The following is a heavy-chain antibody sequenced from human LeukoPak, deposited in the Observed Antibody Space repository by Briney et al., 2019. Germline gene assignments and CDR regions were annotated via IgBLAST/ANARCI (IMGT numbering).Heavy chain of an antibody. CDR3: TAETVGATNLDH. J-gene: IGHJ4*02. CDR1: GFTFSNAW. Sequence: KPGGSLRLSCAASGFTFSNAWMSWVRQAPGKGLEWVGRIKSKTDGGTTDYAAPVKGRFTISRDDSKNTLYLQMNSLKTEDTAVYYCTAETVGATNLDHWGQGTLVTVSS. V-gene: IGHV3-15*01. D-gene: IGHD1-26*01. CDR2: IKSKTDGGTT.